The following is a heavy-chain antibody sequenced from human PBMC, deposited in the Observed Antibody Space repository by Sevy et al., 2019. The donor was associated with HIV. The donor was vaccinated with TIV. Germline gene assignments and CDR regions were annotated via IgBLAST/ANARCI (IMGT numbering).Heavy chain of an antibody. D-gene: IGHD3-16*01. J-gene: IGHJ4*02. CDR3: AQETVGRFDS. CDR2: IKSDGSDK. CDR1: GFTISAYW. V-gene: IGHV3-7*01. Sequence: GGSLRLSCAASGFTISAYWMNWVRQAPGKGREWVANIKSDGSDKHYVDSVEGRFTTSRDNAKNSLYLQMNSLRVEDTAVYYCAQETVGRFDSWGQGTLVTVSS.